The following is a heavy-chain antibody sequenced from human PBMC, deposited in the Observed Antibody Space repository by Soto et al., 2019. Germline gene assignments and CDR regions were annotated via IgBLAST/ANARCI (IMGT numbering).Heavy chain of an antibody. D-gene: IGHD6-19*01. J-gene: IGHJ5*02. Sequence: QVQLVESGGGVVQPGRSLRLSCVASGFTFSNHGMHWVRQAPGKGLEWVAVISYDGSNKHSADSVKGRFTISRDNSKNTLDLQMNSLRAEDTAVYYCAKSSGWYINWFDPWGQGTLVTVSS. CDR3: AKSSGWYINWFDP. CDR1: GFTFSNHG. V-gene: IGHV3-30*18. CDR2: ISYDGSNK.